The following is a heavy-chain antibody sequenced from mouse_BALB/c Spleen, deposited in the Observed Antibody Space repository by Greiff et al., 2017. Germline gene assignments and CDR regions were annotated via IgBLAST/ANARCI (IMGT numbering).Heavy chain of an antibody. J-gene: IGHJ3*01. V-gene: IGHV14-4*02. CDR3: AGYYYGSSWFAY. Sequence: EVQLQQSGAELVRSGASVKLSCTASGFNIKDYYMHWVKQRPEQGLEWIGWIDPENGDTEYAPKFQGKATMTADTSSNTAYLQLSSLTSEDSAVYYCAGYYYGSSWFAYWGQGTLVTVSA. CDR2: IDPENGDT. D-gene: IGHD1-1*01. CDR1: GFNIKDYY.